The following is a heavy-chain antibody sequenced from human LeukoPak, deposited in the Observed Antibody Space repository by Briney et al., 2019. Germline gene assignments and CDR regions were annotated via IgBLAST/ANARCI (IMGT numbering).Heavy chain of an antibody. CDR1: GFSFDYYG. J-gene: IGHJ4*02. Sequence: PGGSLRLSCAASGFSFDYYGLTWVRQAPGKGLELVSGINWNGDSTDYADSVKGRFTISRDNAKNSLYLQMNSMRAEDTALYYCARDLRVVITGSFDSWGQGTLVTVSS. CDR2: INWNGDST. CDR3: ARDLRVVITGSFDS. V-gene: IGHV3-20*04. D-gene: IGHD3-22*01.